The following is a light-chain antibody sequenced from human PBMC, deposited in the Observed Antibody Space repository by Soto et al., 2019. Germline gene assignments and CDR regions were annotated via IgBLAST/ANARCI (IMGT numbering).Light chain of an antibody. CDR2: AAS. CDR1: QSISSY. Sequence: DIQMTQSPSSLSASVGDRLTITCRAIQSISSYLNWYQQKPGEAPKLLIYAASSLQSAVPSRFSGSGSGTDFTLTTSSLRPEDFAPYYCQESYSTPYTFGQGTKLEIK. J-gene: IGKJ2*01. CDR3: QESYSTPYT. V-gene: IGKV1-39*01.